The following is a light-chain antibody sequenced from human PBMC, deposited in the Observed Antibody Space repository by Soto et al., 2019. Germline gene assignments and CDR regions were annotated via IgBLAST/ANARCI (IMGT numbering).Light chain of an antibody. V-gene: IGKV3-11*01. CDR3: EQYNNWPIT. CDR1: QRISGY. Sequence: EIVLTQSPATLSLSPGERATLSCRASQRISGYLAWYKKKTGQDPRLLIYDESNRATGIPDRFSGSGSGTEFTLTISSLQSEEFAVYYCEQYNNWPITFGQGTRLEIK. CDR2: DES. J-gene: IGKJ5*01.